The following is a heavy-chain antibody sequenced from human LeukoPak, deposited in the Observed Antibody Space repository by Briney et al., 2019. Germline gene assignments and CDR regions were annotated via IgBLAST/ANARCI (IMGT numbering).Heavy chain of an antibody. D-gene: IGHD1-26*01. J-gene: IGHJ4*02. CDR3: AKGVEWELLPSSFDY. CDR1: GFTFDDYA. CDR2: ISWNSGSI. Sequence: GMSLRLSCAASGFTFDDYAMHWVRQDPGKGLEWVSGISWNSGSIGYADSVKGRFTISRDNAKNSLYLQMNSLRAEDTALYYCAKGVEWELLPSSFDYWGQGTLVTVSS. V-gene: IGHV3-9*01.